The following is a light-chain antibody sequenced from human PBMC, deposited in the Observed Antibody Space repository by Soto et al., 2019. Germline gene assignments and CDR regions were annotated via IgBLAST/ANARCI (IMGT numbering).Light chain of an antibody. CDR3: QQRSNWTPWT. V-gene: IGKV3-11*01. CDR1: QSVSSY. CDR2: DAC. Sequence: EIVLTQSPATLSLSPGERATLSCRASQSVSSYLAWYQQKPGQAPRLLIYDACNRATGIPARFSGSGSGTDFTLTISSLEPEDFAVYYCQQRSNWTPWTFGHGTKVEIK. J-gene: IGKJ1*01.